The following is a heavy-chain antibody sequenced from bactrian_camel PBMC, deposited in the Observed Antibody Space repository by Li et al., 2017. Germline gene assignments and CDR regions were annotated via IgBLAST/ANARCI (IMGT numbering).Heavy chain of an antibody. D-gene: IGHD5*01. V-gene: IGHV3S53*01. J-gene: IGHJ4*01. Sequence: HVQLVESGGGSVQPGGSLRLSCAASQYTSNYNCMGWFRQVSGKSREGVAAIEADGPTSYADSVKGRFTISKDNFVNTLYLQMDRLTPDDTAMYYCATTGAGIGFCDTDQIIRAHFRGQGTQVTVS. CDR3: ATTGAGIGFCDTDQIIRAHF. CDR2: IEADGPT. CDR1: QYTSNYNC.